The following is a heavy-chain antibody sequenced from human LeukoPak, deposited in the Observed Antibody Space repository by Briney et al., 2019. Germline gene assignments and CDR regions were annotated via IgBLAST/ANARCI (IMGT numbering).Heavy chain of an antibody. CDR2: IYTSGST. Sequence: PSETLSLTCTVSGGSISSYYWSWIRQPAGKGLEWIGRIYTSGSTNYNPSLKSRVTMSVDTSKNQFSLKLSSVTAADTAVYYCARELRGARYYYYMDVWGKGTTVTVFS. CDR1: GGSISSYY. CDR3: ARELRGARYYYYMDV. V-gene: IGHV4-4*07. J-gene: IGHJ6*03. D-gene: IGHD4/OR15-4a*01.